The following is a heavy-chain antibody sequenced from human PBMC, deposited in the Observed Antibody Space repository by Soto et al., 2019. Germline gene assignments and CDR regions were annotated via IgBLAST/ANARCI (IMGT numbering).Heavy chain of an antibody. CDR2: ISGSGGST. Sequence: GGSVRLSCAASGFTFSSYAMSWVRQAPGKGLEWVSAISGSGGSTYYADSVKGRFTISRDNSKNTLYLQMNSLRAEDTAVYYCARDNTMGTGYFDYWGQGTLVTVSS. J-gene: IGHJ4*02. CDR1: GFTFSSYA. D-gene: IGHD3-10*01. CDR3: ARDNTMGTGYFDY. V-gene: IGHV3-23*01.